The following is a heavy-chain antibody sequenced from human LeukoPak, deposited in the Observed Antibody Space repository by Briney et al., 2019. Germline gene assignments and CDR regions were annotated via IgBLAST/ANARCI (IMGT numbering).Heavy chain of an antibody. D-gene: IGHD6-19*01. Sequence: PSETPSLTCTVSGGSISSYYWSWIRQPPGQGLEWIGYIYYSGSTNYNPSLKSRVTISVDTSKSQFSLKLSSVTAADTAVYYCARYTLSSGWYYYYGMDVWGQGTTVTVSS. J-gene: IGHJ6*02. CDR1: GGSISSYY. CDR2: IYYSGST. V-gene: IGHV4-59*08. CDR3: ARYTLSSGWYYYYGMDV.